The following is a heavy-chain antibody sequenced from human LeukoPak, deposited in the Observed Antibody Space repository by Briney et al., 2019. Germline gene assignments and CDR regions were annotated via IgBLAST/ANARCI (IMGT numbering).Heavy chain of an antibody. V-gene: IGHV4-39*07. J-gene: IGHJ4*02. D-gene: IGHD3-10*01. CDR1: GGSISSSSYY. CDR3: AKDLYYYGSFDY. Sequence: SETLSLTCTVSGGSISSSSYYWGWIRQPPGKGLEWIGSIYYSGSTYYNPSLKSRVTISVDTSKNQFSLYLQMNSLRAEDTAVYYCAKDLYYYGSFDYWGQGTLVTVSS. CDR2: IYYSGST.